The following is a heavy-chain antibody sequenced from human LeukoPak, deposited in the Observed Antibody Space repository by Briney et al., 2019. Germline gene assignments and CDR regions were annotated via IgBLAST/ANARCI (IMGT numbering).Heavy chain of an antibody. CDR2: IKSDGST. Sequence: GSLRLSCAASGFTFSTYWMHWVRQAPGKGLVWVSRIKSDGSTNYADSVKGRFTISRDNAKNTVSLQMNSLRPEDTGVYYCVRLLDLDFWGQGTLVTVSS. CDR3: VRLLDLDF. CDR1: GFTFSTYW. V-gene: IGHV3-74*01. D-gene: IGHD3-3*01. J-gene: IGHJ4*02.